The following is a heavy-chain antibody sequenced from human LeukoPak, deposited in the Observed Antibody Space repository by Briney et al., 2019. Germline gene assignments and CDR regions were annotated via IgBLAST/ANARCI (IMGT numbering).Heavy chain of an antibody. CDR2: FCYSGST. Sequence: PSETLSLTCTVSGGSISSYYWSWIRQPPGKGLECIGYFCYSGSTNYNPSLKSRVTISVDTSKNQFSLKLSSVTAADTAVYYCARGGIAVPGMRYYFDYWGQGTLVTVSS. CDR3: ARGGIAVPGMRYYFDY. CDR1: GGSISSYY. D-gene: IGHD6-19*01. V-gene: IGHV4-59*01. J-gene: IGHJ4*02.